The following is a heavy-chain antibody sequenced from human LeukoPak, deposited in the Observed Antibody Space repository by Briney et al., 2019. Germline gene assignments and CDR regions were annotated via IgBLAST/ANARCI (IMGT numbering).Heavy chain of an antibody. J-gene: IGHJ4*02. D-gene: IGHD3-16*01. CDR2: ISRTSEYI. Sequence: GGSLRLSCAASGFTFSIYFMNWVRQAPGKGLEWVSSISRTSEYIHYADSVRGRFAFSRDNAKNSVYLQMNSLRAEDTAVYFCAGGGDFDCWGQGILVTVSA. V-gene: IGHV3-21*01. CDR1: GFTFSIYF. CDR3: AGGGDFDC.